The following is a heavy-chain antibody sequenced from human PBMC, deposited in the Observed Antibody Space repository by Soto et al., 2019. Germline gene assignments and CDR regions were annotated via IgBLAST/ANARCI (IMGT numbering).Heavy chain of an antibody. V-gene: IGHV1-69*01. CDR3: ARRPGGSYMSAY. J-gene: IGHJ4*02. CDR2: IIPIFGTA. D-gene: IGHD1-26*01. Sequence: WEECGGRFGSCSSSWVRQAPGQGLEWTGGIIPIFGTANYAQKFQGRVTITADESTSTAYMELSSLRSEDTAVYYCARRPGGSYMSAYRGQGTPVPVFS. CDR1: GGRFGSCS.